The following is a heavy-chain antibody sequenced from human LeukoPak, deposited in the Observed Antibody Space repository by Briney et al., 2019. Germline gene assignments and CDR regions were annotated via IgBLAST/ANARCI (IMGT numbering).Heavy chain of an antibody. CDR3: AKDNKGIAAAGSDAFDI. J-gene: IGHJ3*02. CDR2: ISGSGGST. V-gene: IGHV3-23*01. Sequence: PGGSLRLSCAASGFTFSSYAMSWVRQAPGKGLEWVSAISGSGGSTYYADSVKGRLTISRDNSKNTLYLQMNSLRAEDTAVYYCAKDNKGIAAAGSDAFDIWGQGTMVTVSS. D-gene: IGHD6-13*01. CDR1: GFTFSSYA.